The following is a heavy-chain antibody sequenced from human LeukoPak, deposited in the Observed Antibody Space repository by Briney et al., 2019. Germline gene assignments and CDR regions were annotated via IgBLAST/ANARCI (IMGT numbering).Heavy chain of an antibody. Sequence: SQTLSLTCTVSGGSISSGGYYWSWIRQHPGEGLEWIGYIYYSGSTYYNPSLKSRVTISVDTSKNQFSLKLSSVTAADTAVYYCARVGYYYDSSGYSGAFDIWGQGTMVTVSS. V-gene: IGHV4-31*03. CDR3: ARVGYYYDSSGYSGAFDI. CDR1: GGSISSGGYY. D-gene: IGHD3-22*01. CDR2: IYYSGST. J-gene: IGHJ3*02.